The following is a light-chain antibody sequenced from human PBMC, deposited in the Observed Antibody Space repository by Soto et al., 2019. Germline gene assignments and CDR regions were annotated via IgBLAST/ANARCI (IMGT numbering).Light chain of an antibody. J-gene: IGLJ1*01. CDR3: CSYAGSSTYV. CDR2: EGS. V-gene: IGLV2-23*01. Sequence: QSALTQPASVSGSPGQSITISCTGTSSDVGSYNLVSWYQQHPGKAPQFMIYEGSKRPSGVPYRFSGSKSGNTASLTISGLQAEDEADYYCCSYAGSSTYVFGTGTKLTVL. CDR1: SSDVGSYNL.